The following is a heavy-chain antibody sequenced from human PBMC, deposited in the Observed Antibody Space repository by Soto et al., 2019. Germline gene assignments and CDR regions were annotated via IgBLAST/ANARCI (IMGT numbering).Heavy chain of an antibody. J-gene: IGHJ6*03. CDR2: ISGSGGST. CDR3: ANDLYYYDILTGYPSTFYYYYYMDV. D-gene: IGHD3-9*01. V-gene: IGHV3-23*01. Sequence: PGGSLRLSCAASGFTFSSYAMSWVRQAPGKGLEWVSAISGSGGSTYYADSVKGRFTISRDNSKNTLYLQMNSLRAEDTAVYYCANDLYYYDILTGYPSTFYYYYYMDVWGKGTTVTVSS. CDR1: GFTFSSYA.